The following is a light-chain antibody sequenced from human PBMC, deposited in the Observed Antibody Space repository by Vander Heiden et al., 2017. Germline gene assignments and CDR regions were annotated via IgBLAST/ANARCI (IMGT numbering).Light chain of an antibody. CDR3: QSYDSSLSGSVV. CDR1: SSNIGAGYD. J-gene: IGLJ2*01. CDR2: DNS. Sequence: QSVLTQPPSVSGAPGQRVTIPCTGSSSNIGAGYDVNWYQQLPGTAPKLLIYDNSNRPSGVPDRFSGSKSGTSASLAITGLQAEDEADYYCQSYDSSLSGSVVFGGGTKLTVL. V-gene: IGLV1-40*01.